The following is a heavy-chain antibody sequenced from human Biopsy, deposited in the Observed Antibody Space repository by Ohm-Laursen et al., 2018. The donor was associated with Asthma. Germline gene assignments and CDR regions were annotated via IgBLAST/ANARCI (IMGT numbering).Heavy chain of an antibody. D-gene: IGHD3-3*01. CDR2: INGDGSQK. J-gene: IGHJ3*02. V-gene: IGHV3-7*01. Sequence: LSLTCAASGFTFGNFWMSWGRQTPGKGLEWVATINGDGSQKAYADSVKGRFTISRDNSKNTLYLQMNSLRAEDTAVYYCAKERYYDFWSGYPIWGQGTMVTVSS. CDR3: AKERYYDFWSGYPI. CDR1: GFTFGNFW.